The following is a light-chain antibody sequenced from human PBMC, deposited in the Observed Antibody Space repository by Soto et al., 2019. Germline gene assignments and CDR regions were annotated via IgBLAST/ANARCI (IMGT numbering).Light chain of an antibody. J-gene: IGKJ5*01. CDR1: QSVTSTY. CDR2: DAS. V-gene: IGKV3D-20*02. CDR3: QQRSNWPIT. Sequence: ILLTQSPGTLYLSPGERATLSCRASQSVTSTYLAWYQQKPGQAPRLLLYDASNRDTGIPARFSGSGSGTDFTLTISRLEPEDFEVYYCQQRSNWPITFGQGTRLEIK.